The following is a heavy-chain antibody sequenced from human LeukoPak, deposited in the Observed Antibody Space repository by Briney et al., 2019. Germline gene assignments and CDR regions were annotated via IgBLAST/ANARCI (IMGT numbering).Heavy chain of an antibody. J-gene: IGHJ4*02. CDR2: IYYSGST. Sequence: PSETLSLTCTVSGGSISSSSDYWGGVRQPPGKGLEWIGSIYYSGSTYYNPSLKSRVTISVDTSKNQFSLKLSSVTAADTAVYYCATTPDVAVGYSGYDYVDGRFDYWGQGTLVTVSS. V-gene: IGHV4-39*01. CDR1: GGSISSSSDY. CDR3: ATTPDVAVGYSGYDYVDGRFDY. D-gene: IGHD5-12*01.